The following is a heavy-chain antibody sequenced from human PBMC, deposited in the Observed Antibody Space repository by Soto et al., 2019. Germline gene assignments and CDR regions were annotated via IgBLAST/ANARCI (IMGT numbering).Heavy chain of an antibody. D-gene: IGHD5-12*01. V-gene: IGHV1-46*01. CDR2: INPSGGST. CDR3: AIAPYSGYDFDY. Sequence: QVQLVQSGAEVKKPGASVKVSCKASGYTFTSYYMHWVRQAPGQGLEWMGIINPSGGSTSYAQKFQGRVTITRDTSTSTVYMELSSLRSEDTAVYYCAIAPYSGYDFDYWGQGTLVTVSS. CDR1: GYTFTSYY. J-gene: IGHJ4*02.